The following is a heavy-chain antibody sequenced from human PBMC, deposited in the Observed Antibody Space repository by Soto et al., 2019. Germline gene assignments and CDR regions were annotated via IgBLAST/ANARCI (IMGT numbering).Heavy chain of an antibody. D-gene: IGHD4-17*01. CDR1: GYTFTSYG. Sequence: ASVKVSCKASGYTFTSYGISWVRQAPGQGLEWMGWISAYNGNTNYAQKLQGRVTMTTDTSTSTAYMELRSLRSDDTAVYYCERSYEYGDYPNPADYWCQGILVTVS. J-gene: IGHJ4*02. V-gene: IGHV1-18*01. CDR2: ISAYNGNT. CDR3: ERSYEYGDYPNPADY.